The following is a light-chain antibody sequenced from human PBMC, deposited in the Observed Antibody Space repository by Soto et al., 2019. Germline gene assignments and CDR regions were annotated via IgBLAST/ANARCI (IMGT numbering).Light chain of an antibody. CDR2: GAS. CDR3: QHYNNWIGT. J-gene: IGKJ4*01. Sequence: PGERSTVSCRASHSVGGSLAWYRQKPGQAPRLLIYGASTRATGIPARFSGSGSGTEFTLTISSLQSEDFAVYYCQHYNNWIGTFGGGTKVDIK. CDR1: HSVGGS. V-gene: IGKV3-15*01.